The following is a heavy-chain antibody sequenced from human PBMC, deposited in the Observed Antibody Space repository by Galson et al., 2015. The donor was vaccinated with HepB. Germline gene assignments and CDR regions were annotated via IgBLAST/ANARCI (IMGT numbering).Heavy chain of an antibody. CDR2: ISSNTGTSN. Sequence: SLRLSCAASGFTFRDYYMSWIRQTPGKGLEWLSYISSNTGTSNNYADSVKGRPTNSRDNAENSLYLQMSRLGVEDTAVYYCARVADSHYGDHTHFDSWGQGTLVTVSS. CDR3: ARVADSHYGDHTHFDS. D-gene: IGHD4-17*01. CDR1: GFTFRDYY. J-gene: IGHJ4*02. V-gene: IGHV3-11*06.